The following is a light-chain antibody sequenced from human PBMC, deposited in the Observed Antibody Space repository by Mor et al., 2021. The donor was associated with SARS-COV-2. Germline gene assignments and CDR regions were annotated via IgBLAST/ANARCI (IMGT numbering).Light chain of an antibody. CDR1: SVSSSY. Sequence: SVSSSYLAWYQQKPGQAPRLLIYGASSRATGIPDRFSGSGSGTDFTLTISRLEPEDFAVYYCQQYGSSPRTFGQGTTV. CDR2: GAS. J-gene: IGKJ1*01. CDR3: QQYGSSPRT. V-gene: IGKV3-20*01.